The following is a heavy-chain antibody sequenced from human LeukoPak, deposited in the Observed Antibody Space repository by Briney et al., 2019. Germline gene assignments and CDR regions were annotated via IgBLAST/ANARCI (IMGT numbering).Heavy chain of an antibody. CDR2: ISGTSDTT. V-gene: IGHV3-23*01. CDR3: AKADATIGGAFDI. J-gene: IGHJ3*02. CDR1: GFIFKNYA. D-gene: IGHD3-3*01. Sequence: GGSQRLSCAASGFIFKNYAMSWVRQAPGKGLEWVSIISGTSDTTRYGDSVRGRFTTSRDNPRNTLYLQMNSPRVDDTAVYYCAKADATIGGAFDIWGQGTMVTVSS.